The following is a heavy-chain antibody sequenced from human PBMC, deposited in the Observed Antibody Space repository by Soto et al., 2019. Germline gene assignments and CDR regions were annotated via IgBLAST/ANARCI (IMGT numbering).Heavy chain of an antibody. V-gene: IGHV1-18*01. J-gene: IGHJ4*02. CDR2: ISAYNGNT. CDR1: GYTFTSYG. Sequence: GASVKVSCKASGYTFTSYGISWVRQAPGQGLEWMGWISAYNGNTNYAQKLQGRVTMTTDTSTSTAYKELRNLRSDDTAVYYCARDSFSSYDYYYWGQGTLVTVSS. D-gene: IGHD5-12*01. CDR3: ARDSFSSYDYYY.